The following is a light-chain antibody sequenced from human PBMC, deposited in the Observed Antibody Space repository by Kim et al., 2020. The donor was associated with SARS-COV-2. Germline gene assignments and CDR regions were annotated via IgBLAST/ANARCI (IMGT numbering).Light chain of an antibody. V-gene: IGLV6-57*02. Sequence: NFMLTQPHSVSGSPGKTVTISCTGSSGRIASNYVQWYQQRPGSAPTTVIYEDNQRPSGVPDRFSGSIDSSSNSASLTISGLKTEDEADYYCQSYDSSNPWVFGGGTNLTVL. CDR1: SGRIASNY. CDR2: EDN. J-gene: IGLJ3*02. CDR3: QSYDSSNPWV.